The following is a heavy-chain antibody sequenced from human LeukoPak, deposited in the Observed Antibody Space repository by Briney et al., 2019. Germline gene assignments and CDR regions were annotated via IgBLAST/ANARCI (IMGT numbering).Heavy chain of an antibody. CDR2: ISAYNGNT. Sequence: ASVKVSCKASGYTFTSYGISWVRQAPGQGLEWMGWISAYNGNTNHAQKLQGRVTMTTDTSTSTAYMELRSLRSDDTAVYYCARDVGYGSGSYRKLDYWGQGTLVTVSS. CDR1: GYTFTSYG. CDR3: ARDVGYGSGSYRKLDY. J-gene: IGHJ4*02. V-gene: IGHV1-18*01. D-gene: IGHD3-10*01.